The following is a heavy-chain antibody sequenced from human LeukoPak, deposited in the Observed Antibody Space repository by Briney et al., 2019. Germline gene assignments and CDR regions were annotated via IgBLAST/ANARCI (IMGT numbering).Heavy chain of an antibody. CDR3: ASKELGYCSGGSCLPYYYYYYMDV. CDR1: GGTFSSYA. Sequence: SVKVSCKASGGTFSSYAISWARQAPGQGLEWMGGIIPIFGTANYAQKFQGRVTITADESTSTAYMELSSLRSEDTAVCYCASKELGYCSGGSCLPYYYYYYMDVWGKGTTVTISS. D-gene: IGHD2-15*01. J-gene: IGHJ6*03. CDR2: IIPIFGTA. V-gene: IGHV1-69*13.